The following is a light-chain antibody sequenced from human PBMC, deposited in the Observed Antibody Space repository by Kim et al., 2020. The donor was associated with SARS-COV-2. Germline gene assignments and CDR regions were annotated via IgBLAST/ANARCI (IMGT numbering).Light chain of an antibody. V-gene: IGKV1-27*01. J-gene: IGKJ1*01. CDR1: QDISNY. CDR3: QKYYSDPS. CDR2: AAS. Sequence: DIQMTQSPSSLSASVGDRVTITCRASQDISNYLAWYQQKPGKVPKLLIYAASTLQSGVPSRFSGTGSGTDFTLTISSLQPEDVATYYCQKYYSDPSFGQWTKVDIK.